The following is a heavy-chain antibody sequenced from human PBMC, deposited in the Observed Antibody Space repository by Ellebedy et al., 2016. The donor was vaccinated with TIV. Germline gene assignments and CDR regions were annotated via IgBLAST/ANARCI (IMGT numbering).Heavy chain of an antibody. CDR3: GRDGKGYTGDDLFDY. CDR2: ISGYNDDT. V-gene: IGHV1-18*01. Sequence: AASVKVSCKTAGYTFTNYGISWVRQAPGQGLEWMGWISGYNDDTNYAQKVQGRVTMTTDTSTSTAYMELRSLTSDDTAVYYGGRDGKGYTGDDLFDYWGQGTLVSGPS. D-gene: IGHD5-12*01. J-gene: IGHJ4*02. CDR1: GYTFTNYG.